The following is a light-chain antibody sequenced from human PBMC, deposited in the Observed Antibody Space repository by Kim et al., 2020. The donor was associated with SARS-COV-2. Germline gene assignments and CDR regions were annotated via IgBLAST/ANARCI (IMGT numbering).Light chain of an antibody. CDR2: LAS. CDR3: QQYHNWPPT. CDR1: QGISSN. J-gene: IGKJ1*01. V-gene: IGKV3D-15*01. Sequence: EIVVTQSPLTLSVSPGERATLSCRASQGISSNLAWYQHKPGQAPRLLISLASTRATGIPARFSGSGSGTEFTLTISGLQSEDFAVYYCQQYHNWPPTFGQGTKVDIK.